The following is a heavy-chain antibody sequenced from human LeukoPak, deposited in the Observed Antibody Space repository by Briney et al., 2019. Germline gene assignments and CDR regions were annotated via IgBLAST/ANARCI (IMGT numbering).Heavy chain of an antibody. CDR1: GFTFSSYA. Sequence: GGSLRLSCAASGFTFSSYAMSWVRQAPGKGLEWLAVISYDGSDQYYADSVKGRFTISRDESKSTLYLQMNSLRPEDTAVYYCANPYGGNWASFDYWGQGTLVTVSS. D-gene: IGHD4-23*01. V-gene: IGHV3-30*18. CDR2: ISYDGSDQ. CDR3: ANPYGGNWASFDY. J-gene: IGHJ4*02.